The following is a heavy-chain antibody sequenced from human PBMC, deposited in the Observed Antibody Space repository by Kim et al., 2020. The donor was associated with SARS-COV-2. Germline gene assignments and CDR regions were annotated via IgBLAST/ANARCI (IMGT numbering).Heavy chain of an antibody. CDR3: ARTYDFWSGYYGRYYYGMDV. CDR2: ISAYNGNT. V-gene: IGHV1-18*01. CDR1: GYTFTSYG. Sequence: ASVKVSCKASGYTFTSYGISWVRQAPGQGLEWMGWISAYNGNTNYAQKLQGRVTMTTDTSTSTAYMELRSLRSDDTAVYYCARTYDFWSGYYGRYYYGMDVWGQGTTVTVSS. J-gene: IGHJ6*02. D-gene: IGHD3-3*01.